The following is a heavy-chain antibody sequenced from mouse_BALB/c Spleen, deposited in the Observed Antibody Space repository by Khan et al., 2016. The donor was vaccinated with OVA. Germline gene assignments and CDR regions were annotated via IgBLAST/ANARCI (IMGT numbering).Heavy chain of an antibody. Sequence: EVQLQQSGPELVKPGASVKMSCKASGYTFTSYVMHWVKQKPGLGLEWIGYIYPYNDDTKYNEKFKGKATLTSDKSSSTAYMELSSLTSEDSAVYYCAQVDGYYVSFAYWGQGTLVTVSA. CDR1: GYTFTSYV. V-gene: IGHV1S136*01. J-gene: IGHJ3*01. CDR3: AQVDGYYVSFAY. CDR2: IYPYNDDT. D-gene: IGHD2-3*01.